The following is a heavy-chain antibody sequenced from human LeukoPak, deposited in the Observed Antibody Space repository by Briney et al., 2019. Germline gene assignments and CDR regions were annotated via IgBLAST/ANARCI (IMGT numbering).Heavy chain of an antibody. CDR2: ISDSGGST. J-gene: IGHJ6*04. CDR3: VRGYSFGPYGMDV. CDR1: GFPFSSYA. Sequence: GGSLSLSCSASGFPFSSYAMHWVCQAPGKGLEYVSAISDSGGSTYYADSVKGRFTISRDNSKNTLYLQMSSLRAEDTAVYFCVRGYSFGPYGMDVWGEGTAVTVSS. V-gene: IGHV3-64D*09. D-gene: IGHD2-15*01.